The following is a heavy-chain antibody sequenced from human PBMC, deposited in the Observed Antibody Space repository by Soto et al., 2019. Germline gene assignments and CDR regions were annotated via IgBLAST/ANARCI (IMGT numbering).Heavy chain of an antibody. Sequence: ASVKVSCKASGYTFTSYGISWLRQAPGQGLEWMGWISAYNGNTNYAQKLQGRVTMTTDTSTSTAYMELRSLRSDDTAVYYCARDCSGGSCYYYFDYWGQGTLVTAPQ. CDR2: ISAYNGNT. V-gene: IGHV1-18*01. J-gene: IGHJ4*02. CDR3: ARDCSGGSCYYYFDY. CDR1: GYTFTSYG. D-gene: IGHD2-15*01.